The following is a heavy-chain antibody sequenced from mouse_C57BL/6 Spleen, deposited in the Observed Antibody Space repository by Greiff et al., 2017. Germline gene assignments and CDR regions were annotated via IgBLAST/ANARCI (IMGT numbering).Heavy chain of an antibody. CDR1: GFTFNTYA. CDR3: VRGYYGSDYAMDY. D-gene: IGHD1-1*01. J-gene: IGHJ4*01. CDR2: IRSESSNYAT. Sequence: VQLVESGGGLVQPKGSLKLSCAASGFTFNTYAMHWVRQAPGKGLEWVARIRSESSNYATYYADSVKDRFTISRDDSQSMLYLQMNNLKTEDTAMYYCVRGYYGSDYAMDYWGQGTSVTVSS. V-gene: IGHV10-3*01.